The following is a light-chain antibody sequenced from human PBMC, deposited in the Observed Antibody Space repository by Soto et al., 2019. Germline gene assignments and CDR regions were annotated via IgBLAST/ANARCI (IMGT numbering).Light chain of an antibody. CDR2: DAS. CDR1: QSVSSY. V-gene: IGKV3-11*01. J-gene: IGKJ1*01. CDR3: QQRSNWPTWT. Sequence: IFLTQSPSTLSCPLGERATFPCGASQSVSSYLAWYQQKPGQAPRLLIYDASNRATGIPARFSGSGSGTDFTLTISSLEPEDFAVYYCQQRSNWPTWTFGQGTKVDIK.